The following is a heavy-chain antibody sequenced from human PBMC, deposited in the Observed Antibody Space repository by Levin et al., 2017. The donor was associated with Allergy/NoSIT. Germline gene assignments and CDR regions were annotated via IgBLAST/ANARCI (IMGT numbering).Heavy chain of an antibody. CDR3: AREYYGTFDS. V-gene: IGHV3-11*01. J-gene: IGHJ4*02. CDR1: GFSFSVQW. D-gene: IGHD4-17*01. CDR2: IDKSGSHR. Sequence: GGSLRLSCAASGFSFSVQWMSWLRQAPGKGLEWVSYIDKSGSHRDYADSVKGRFTISRENGRNSLYLQMNSLTAEDTAVYYCAREYYGTFDSWGPGTLVTVSS.